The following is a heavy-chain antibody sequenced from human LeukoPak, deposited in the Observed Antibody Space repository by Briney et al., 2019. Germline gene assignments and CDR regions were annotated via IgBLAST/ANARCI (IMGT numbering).Heavy chain of an antibody. V-gene: IGHV1-2*02. CDR3: ARVRGAYDFWSGYSY. CDR1: GYTFTGYY. Sequence: ASVKVSCKASGYTFTGYYMHWVRQAPGQGLEWMGWINPNSGGTNYAQKFQGRVTMTRDTSISTAYMKLSRLRSDDTAVYYCARVRGAYDFWSGYSYWGQGTLVTVSS. D-gene: IGHD3-3*01. CDR2: INPNSGGT. J-gene: IGHJ4*02.